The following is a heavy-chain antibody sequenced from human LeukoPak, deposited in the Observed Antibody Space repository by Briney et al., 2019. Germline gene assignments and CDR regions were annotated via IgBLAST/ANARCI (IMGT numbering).Heavy chain of an antibody. Sequence: PSETLSLTCTVSSGSISSGGYYWSWLRQHPGKGREWLVYIYSSGSTYYTPSLKSRAIISVDTSKNQFSLKLSSVTAAHTAVYYCPSFLAAAGVTYWGQGTLVTVSS. CDR1: SGSISSGGYY. D-gene: IGHD6-13*01. J-gene: IGHJ4*02. CDR3: PSFLAAAGVTY. V-gene: IGHV4-31*03. CDR2: IYSSGST.